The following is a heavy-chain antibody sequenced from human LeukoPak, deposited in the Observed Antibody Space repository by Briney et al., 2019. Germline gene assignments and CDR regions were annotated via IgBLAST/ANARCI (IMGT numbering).Heavy chain of an antibody. Sequence: RASVKVSCKASGGTFSSYAISWVRQAPGQGLEWMGRIIPIFGTANYAQKFQGRVTITTDESTSTAYMELSSLRSEDTAVYYCARAGLITMVRGVMVSDAFDIWGQGTMVTVSS. CDR2: IIPIFGTA. J-gene: IGHJ3*02. CDR1: GGTFSSYA. CDR3: ARAGLITMVRGVMVSDAFDI. D-gene: IGHD3-10*01. V-gene: IGHV1-69*05.